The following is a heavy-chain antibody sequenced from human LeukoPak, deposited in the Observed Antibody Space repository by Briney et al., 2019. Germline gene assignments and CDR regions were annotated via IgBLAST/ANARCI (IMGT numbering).Heavy chain of an antibody. J-gene: IGHJ4*02. V-gene: IGHV1-58*01. D-gene: IGHD3-22*01. CDR3: AASPDYYDSSGYSYYFDY. CDR1: GFTFTSSA. CDR2: IVVGSGNT. Sequence: SVKVSCKASGFTFTSSAVQWVRQARGQRLEWIGWIVVGSGNTNYAQKFQERVTITRDMSTSTAYMGLSSLRSEDTAVYYCAASPDYYDSSGYSYYFDYWGQGTLVTVSS.